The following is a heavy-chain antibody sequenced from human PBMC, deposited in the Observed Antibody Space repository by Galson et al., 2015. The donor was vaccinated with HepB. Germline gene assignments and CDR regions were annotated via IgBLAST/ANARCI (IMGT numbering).Heavy chain of an antibody. CDR3: ARELGDDYVWGSYRYSPQALGY. D-gene: IGHD3-16*02. J-gene: IGHJ4*02. V-gene: IGHV3-30*04. CDR1: GFTFSSFA. Sequence: SLRLSCAASGFTFSSFAMHWVRQAPGKGLEWVAVISYDGSNKYYADSVKGRFTISRDNSKNTLYLQMNSLRAEDTAVYYCARELGDDYVWGSYRYSPQALGYWGQGTLVTVSS. CDR2: ISYDGSNK.